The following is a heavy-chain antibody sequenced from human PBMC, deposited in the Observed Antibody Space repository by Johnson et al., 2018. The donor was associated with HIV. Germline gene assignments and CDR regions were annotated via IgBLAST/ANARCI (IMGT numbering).Heavy chain of an antibody. Sequence: QVHLVESGGGVVRPGGSLRLSCAASGFTFDDYGMHWVRQAPGKGLEWVAVISYDGSNKYYADSVKGRFTISRDNSKNTLYVQMNSLRAEDTAVYYCARGIQPDAFDIWGQGTMVTVSS. CDR2: ISYDGSNK. CDR3: ARGIQPDAFDI. J-gene: IGHJ3*02. V-gene: IGHV3-30*03. D-gene: IGHD2-2*01. CDR1: GFTFDDYG.